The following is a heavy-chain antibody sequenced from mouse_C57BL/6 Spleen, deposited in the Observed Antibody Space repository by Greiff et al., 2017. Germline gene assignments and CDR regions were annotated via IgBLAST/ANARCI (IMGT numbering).Heavy chain of an antibody. CDR3: ARRGNYYYGSSYFDY. D-gene: IGHD1-1*01. J-gene: IGHJ2*01. Sequence: QVQLQQPGAELVRPGSSVKLSCKASGYTFTSYWMDWVKQRPGQGLEWIGNIYPSDSETHYNQKFKDKATLTVDKSSSTAYMQLSSLTSEDSAVYYCARRGNYYYGSSYFDYWGQGTTLTVSS. V-gene: IGHV1-61*01. CDR2: IYPSDSET. CDR1: GYTFTSYW.